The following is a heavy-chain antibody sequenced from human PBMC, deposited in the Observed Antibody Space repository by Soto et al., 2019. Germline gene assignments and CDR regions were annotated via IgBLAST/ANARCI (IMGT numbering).Heavy chain of an antibody. V-gene: IGHV3-21*01. CDR2: IDSTSMHI. CDR3: ARLVGAYQHYIDY. Sequence: GGFLRLSCAASGFTFSSNSMIWVRQAPGKGLEWVSYIDSTSMHIYYADSVKGRFTITRDNAKKSVYLQMTSLRAEDTAVYYCARLVGAYQHYIDYWGQGTLVTVSS. J-gene: IGHJ4*02. CDR1: GFTFSSNS. D-gene: IGHD1-26*01.